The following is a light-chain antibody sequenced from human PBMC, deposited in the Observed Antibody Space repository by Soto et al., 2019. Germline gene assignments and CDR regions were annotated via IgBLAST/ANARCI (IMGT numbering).Light chain of an antibody. CDR1: QSVTGNY. Sequence: EIVLTQSPGTLSLSPGERATLSCRASQSVTGNYLAWYQQKPGQSPRLLIYGSSDRATGIPDRFSGSGSGTDFTITINRVEPEDFAVYYCQQYGSSPPYTFGQGTKLEIK. V-gene: IGKV3-20*01. J-gene: IGKJ2*01. CDR3: QQYGSSPPYT. CDR2: GSS.